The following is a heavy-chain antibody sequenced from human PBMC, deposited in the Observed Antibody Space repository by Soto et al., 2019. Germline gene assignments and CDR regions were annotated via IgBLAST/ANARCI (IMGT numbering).Heavy chain of an antibody. J-gene: IGHJ4*02. D-gene: IGHD5-12*01. CDR1: GGSISSGGYS. CDR3: AAGGGLPRYY. Sequence: QLQLQESGSGLVKPSQTLSLTCAVSGGSISSGGYSWSWIRQPPGKGLEWIGYIYHSWSTYYNPSLKTRVTTSVDRSKNQFSLKLSSVTAADTAVYYCAAGGGLPRYYWGQGTLVTVSS. V-gene: IGHV4-30-2*01. CDR2: IYHSWST.